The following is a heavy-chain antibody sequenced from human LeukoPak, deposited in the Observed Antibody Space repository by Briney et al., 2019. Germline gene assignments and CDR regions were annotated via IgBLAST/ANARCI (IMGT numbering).Heavy chain of an antibody. J-gene: IGHJ4*02. CDR2: ISYDGSNK. CDR1: GFTFSSYA. D-gene: IGHD2-15*01. CDR3: ARARVVVAARGRGSYFDY. Sequence: PGGSLRLSCAASGFTFSSYAMHWVRQAPGKGLEWVAVISYDGSNKYYADSVEGRFTISRDNSKNTLYLQMNSLRAEDTAVYYCARARVVVAARGRGSYFDYWGQGTLVTVPS. V-gene: IGHV3-30-3*01.